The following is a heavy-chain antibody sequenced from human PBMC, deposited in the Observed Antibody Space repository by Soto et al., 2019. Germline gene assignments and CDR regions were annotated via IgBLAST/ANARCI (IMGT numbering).Heavy chain of an antibody. V-gene: IGHV1-18*01. Sequence: ASVKVSCKASGYTFTSYGISWVRQAPGQGLEWMGWNSAYNGNTNYAQKLQGRVTMTTDTSTSTAYMELRSLRSDDTAVYYCASTLRYFDWLLSPYAFDIWGKGTMVTVSS. J-gene: IGHJ3*02. CDR2: NSAYNGNT. CDR1: GYTFTSYG. CDR3: ASTLRYFDWLLSPYAFDI. D-gene: IGHD3-9*01.